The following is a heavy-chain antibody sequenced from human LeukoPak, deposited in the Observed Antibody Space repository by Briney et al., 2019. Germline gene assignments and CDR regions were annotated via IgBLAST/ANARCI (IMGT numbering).Heavy chain of an antibody. CDR2: MNPNSGNT. V-gene: IGHV1-8*01. J-gene: IGHJ6*02. D-gene: IGHD3-10*01. CDR3: ARAYRVRGVISDYYHYGMDV. Sequence: EASVKVSFKASGYTFTSYDINWVRQATGQGLEWVGWMNPNSGNTGYAQKFQGRVTMTRNTSISTAYMELSSLRSEDTAVYYCARAYRVRGVISDYYHYGMDVWGQGTTVTVSS. CDR1: GYTFTSYD.